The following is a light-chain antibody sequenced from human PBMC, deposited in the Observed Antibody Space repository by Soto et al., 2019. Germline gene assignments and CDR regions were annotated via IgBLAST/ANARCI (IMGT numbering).Light chain of an antibody. J-gene: IGLJ2*01. CDR2: GKS. V-gene: IGLV1-40*01. Sequence: QSGRTQPPSVSGAPGQRVTISCTGSSSNIGAGYDVHWYQQLPGTAPKLLVYGKSNRASGVPDRFSGSKSGTSASLAITGLQAEDEADYYCHSYDSSLSGVVFGGGIKDTVL. CDR3: HSYDSSLSGVV. CDR1: SSNIGAGYD.